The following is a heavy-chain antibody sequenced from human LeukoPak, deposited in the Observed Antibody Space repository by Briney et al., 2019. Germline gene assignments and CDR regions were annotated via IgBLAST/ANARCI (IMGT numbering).Heavy chain of an antibody. CDR2: INDSGGST. CDR1: GFTFSSYA. D-gene: IGHD3-16*02. V-gene: IGHV3-23*01. CDR3: ATYDYVWGRYRLAQSDY. Sequence: GGSLRLSCAASGFTFSSYAMSWVRQLPGKGLEWLSYINDSGGSTYYADSVKGRFVISRDNSKNSLYLQINSLRAEDTAIYYCATYDYVWGRYRLAQSDYWGQGTLVTVSS. J-gene: IGHJ4*02.